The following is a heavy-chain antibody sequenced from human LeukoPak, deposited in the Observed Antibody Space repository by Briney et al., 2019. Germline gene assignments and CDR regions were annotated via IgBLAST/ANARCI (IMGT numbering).Heavy chain of an antibody. CDR1: GYSFISYY. J-gene: IGHJ6*02. CDR3: VVPARKHYYYYGMDV. D-gene: IGHD2-2*01. V-gene: IGHV1-46*01. CDR2: INPSGGST. Sequence: ASVKVSCKASGYSFISYYIHWVRQAPGQGLEWMGVINPSGGSTNYAQKFQGRVTMTRDTSTSTVYMELSSLRSEDTAVYYCVVPARKHYYYYGMDVWGQGTTVTVSS.